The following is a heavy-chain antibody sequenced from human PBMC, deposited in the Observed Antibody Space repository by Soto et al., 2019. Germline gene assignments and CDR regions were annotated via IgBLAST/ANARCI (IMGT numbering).Heavy chain of an antibody. V-gene: IGHV1-18*01. CDR2: ISANDGNT. D-gene: IGHD1-1*01. J-gene: IGHJ4*02. CDR1: GYTFRIYG. Sequence: ASVKVSCKASGYTFRIYGITWVRQAPGQGLEWMGWISANDGNTHYAQKFQGRVTMTTDTSTSTAYMEVRSLRSDDTAVYYCARKGTGAPVDSWGQRTLVSVSS. CDR3: ARKGTGAPVDS.